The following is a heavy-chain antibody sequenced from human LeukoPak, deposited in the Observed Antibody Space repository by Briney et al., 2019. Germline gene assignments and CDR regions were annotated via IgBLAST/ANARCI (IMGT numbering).Heavy chain of an antibody. CDR3: ARDEYSGSYYFDY. CDR2: ISYDGSNK. J-gene: IGHJ4*02. V-gene: IGHV3-30-3*01. D-gene: IGHD1-26*01. Sequence: PGGSLRLSCAASGFTFSSYAMHWVRQAPGKGLEWVAVISYDGSNKYYADSVKGRFTISRDNSKNTLYLQMNSLRAEDTAVYYCARDEYSGSYYFDYWGQGTLVTVSS. CDR1: GFTFSSYA.